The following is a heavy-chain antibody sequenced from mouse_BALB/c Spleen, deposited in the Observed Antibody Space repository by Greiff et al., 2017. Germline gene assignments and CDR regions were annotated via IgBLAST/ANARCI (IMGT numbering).Heavy chain of an antibody. V-gene: IGHV2-9*02. D-gene: IGHD2-3*01. CDR2: IWAGGST. Sequence: VKLMESGPGLVAPSQSLSITCTVSGFSLTSYGVHWVRQPPGKGLEWLGVIWAGGSTNYNSALMSRLSISKDNSKSQVFLKMNSLQTDDTAMYYCAREGYYAWLAYWGQGTLVTVSA. CDR3: AREGYYAWLAY. J-gene: IGHJ3*01. CDR1: GFSLTSYG.